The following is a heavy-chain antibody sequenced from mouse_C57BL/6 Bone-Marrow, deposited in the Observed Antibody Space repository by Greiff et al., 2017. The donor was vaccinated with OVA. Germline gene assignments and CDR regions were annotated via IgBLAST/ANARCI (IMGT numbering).Heavy chain of an antibody. J-gene: IGHJ2*01. Sequence: EVQGVESGGGLVKPGGSLKLSCAASGFTFSSYAMSWVRQTPEKRLEWVATISDGGSYTYYPDNVKGRFTISRDNAKNKLYLQMIHLKSEDTAMYYCARYYYGSSYFDYWGQGTTLTVSA. V-gene: IGHV5-4*01. D-gene: IGHD1-1*01. CDR3: ARYYYGSSYFDY. CDR2: ISDGGSYT. CDR1: GFTFSSYA.